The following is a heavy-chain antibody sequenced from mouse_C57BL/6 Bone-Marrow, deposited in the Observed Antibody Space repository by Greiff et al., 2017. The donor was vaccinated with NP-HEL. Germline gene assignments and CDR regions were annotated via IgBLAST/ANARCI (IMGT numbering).Heavy chain of an antibody. CDR1: GFSLTSYG. Sequence: QVQLKESGPGLVAPSHCLSITCTVSGFSLTSYGVHWVRQPPGKGLEWLVVIWSDGSTTYNSALKSRLSISKDNSKSQVFLKMNSLQTDDTAMYYCARHNYDYDGGVYAMDYWGQGTSVTVSS. CDR2: IWSDGST. J-gene: IGHJ4*01. V-gene: IGHV2-6-1*01. D-gene: IGHD2-4*01. CDR3: ARHNYDYDGGVYAMDY.